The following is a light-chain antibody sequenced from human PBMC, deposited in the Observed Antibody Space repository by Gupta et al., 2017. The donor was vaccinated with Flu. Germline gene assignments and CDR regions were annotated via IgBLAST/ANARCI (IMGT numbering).Light chain of an antibody. Sequence: LSASVGGRVTITCRESQSISSYLNWYQQKPGKAPKLLIYAASSLQSGVPSRFSGSGSRTDFTLTISSLQPEDFATYYCQHRGAFGPGTKVDIK. CDR3: QHRGA. V-gene: IGKV1-39*01. CDR1: QSISSY. CDR2: AAS. J-gene: IGKJ3*01.